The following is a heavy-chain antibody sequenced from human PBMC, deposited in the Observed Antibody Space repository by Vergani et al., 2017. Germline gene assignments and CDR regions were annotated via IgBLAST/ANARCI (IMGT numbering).Heavy chain of an antibody. J-gene: IGHJ6*03. V-gene: IGHV4-61*10. CDR1: GGSISSGSYY. CDR2: IYYTGST. CDR3: ARATTARGGWDNYYYMDV. D-gene: IGHD5-24*01. Sequence: QVQLQESGPGLVKPSETLSLTCTVSGGSISSGSYYWSWIRQPXGKGLGWICYIYYTGSTNYNPSLKSLVTISVDTSKNQFSLKLISVTAAYTAVYYCARATTARGGWDNYYYMDVWGKGTTVTVSS.